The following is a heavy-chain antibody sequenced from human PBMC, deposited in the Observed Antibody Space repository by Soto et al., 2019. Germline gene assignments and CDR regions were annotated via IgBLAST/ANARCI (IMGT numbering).Heavy chain of an antibody. J-gene: IGHJ4*02. CDR2: ISSASSYI. V-gene: IGHV3-21*01. CDR3: ARGDLVRGVSPRVDY. CDR1: GFTFSSYS. D-gene: IGHD3-10*01. Sequence: EVQLVESGGGLVNPGESLRLSCVASGFTFSSYSMNWVRQAPGKGLEWVSSISSASSYIYYADSIKGRFTISRDNAENSLYLQMNSLRVEDTAVYYCARGDLVRGVSPRVDYRGQGTLVTVSS.